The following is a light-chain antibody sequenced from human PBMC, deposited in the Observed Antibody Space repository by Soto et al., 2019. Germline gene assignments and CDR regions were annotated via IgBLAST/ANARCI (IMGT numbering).Light chain of an antibody. V-gene: IGKV3-20*01. CDR1: QSVSSTY. J-gene: IGKJ2*01. Sequence: EIVLTQSPGTLSLSPGQRVTLSCRASQSVSSTYLAWYQQKPGQAPRLLIYDASSRATGIPDRFSGSGSGTDFTLTINRLEPEDFAVYYCQQYDSSHTFGQGTKLEI. CDR2: DAS. CDR3: QQYDSSHT.